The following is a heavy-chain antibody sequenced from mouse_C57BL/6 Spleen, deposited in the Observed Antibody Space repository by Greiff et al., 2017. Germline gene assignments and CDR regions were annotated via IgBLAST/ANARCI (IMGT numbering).Heavy chain of an antibody. CDR1: GYTFTSYG. V-gene: IGHV1-69*01. Sequence: VKLQQSGAELVKPGASVKLSCKASGYTFTSYGMHWVKQRPEKGLEWIGRINPCDSYTNYKQKVKGKFTMSVDKSSSTAYMQLSSLTSEDSAVYYCARAGVLDYWGQGTTLTVSS. J-gene: IGHJ2*01. CDR3: ARAGVLDY. CDR2: INPCDSYT.